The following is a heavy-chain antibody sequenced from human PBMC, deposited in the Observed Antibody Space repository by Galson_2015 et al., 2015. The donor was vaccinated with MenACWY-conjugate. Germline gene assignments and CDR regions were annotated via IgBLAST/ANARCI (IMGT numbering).Heavy chain of an antibody. V-gene: IGHV3-48*02. Sequence: SLRLSCAASGITFSHCGMNWVRQAPGKGLEWIPYISPGSGIIYYADSAKGRFTISRDDAKNSLFLQISSLRDVDTAVYYCAWGRNPTVKSMYLDYWGQGTLVTVSS. CDR1: GITFSHCG. CDR3: AWGRNPTVKSMYLDY. D-gene: IGHD1-14*01. CDR2: ISPGSGII. J-gene: IGHJ4*02.